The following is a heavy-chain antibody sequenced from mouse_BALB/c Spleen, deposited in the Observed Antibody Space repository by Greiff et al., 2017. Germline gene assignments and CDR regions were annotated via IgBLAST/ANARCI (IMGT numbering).Heavy chain of an antibody. V-gene: IGHV14-3*02. J-gene: IGHJ1*01. Sequence: EVQLQQSGAELVKPGASVKLSCTASGFNIKDTYMHWVKQRPEQGLEWIGRIDPANGNTKYDPKFQGKATITEDTSSNTAYLQLSSLTSEDTAVYYCARGWRGYWYFDVWGAGTTVTVSS. CDR3: ARGWRGYWYFDV. CDR2: IDPANGNT. CDR1: GFNIKDTY. D-gene: IGHD2-3*01.